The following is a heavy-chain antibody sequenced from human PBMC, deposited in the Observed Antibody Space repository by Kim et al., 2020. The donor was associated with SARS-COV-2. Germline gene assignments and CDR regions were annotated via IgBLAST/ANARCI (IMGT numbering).Heavy chain of an antibody. CDR3: ARGQAYPGIAVAGTRGGRPFDY. J-gene: IGHJ4*02. V-gene: IGHV4-34*01. CDR1: GGSFSGYY. D-gene: IGHD6-19*01. Sequence: SETLSLTCAVYGGSFSGYYWSWIRQPPGKGLEWIGEINHSGSTNYNPSLKSRVTISVDTSKNQFSLKLSSVTAADTAVYYCARGQAYPGIAVAGTRGGRPFDYWGQGTLVTVSS. CDR2: INHSGST.